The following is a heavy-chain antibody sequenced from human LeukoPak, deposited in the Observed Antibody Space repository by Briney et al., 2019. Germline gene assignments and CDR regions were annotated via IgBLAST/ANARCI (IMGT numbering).Heavy chain of an antibody. CDR1: GYTFTGYY. J-gene: IGHJ3*02. Sequence: GASVKVSCKASGYTFTGYYMHWVRQAPGQGLEWMGWINPNSGGTNYAQKFQGRVTMTRDTPISTAYMELSRLRSDDTAVYYCARDSAGIVGATTFAFDIWGQGTMVTVSS. D-gene: IGHD1-26*01. CDR3: ARDSAGIVGATTFAFDI. CDR2: INPNSGGT. V-gene: IGHV1-2*02.